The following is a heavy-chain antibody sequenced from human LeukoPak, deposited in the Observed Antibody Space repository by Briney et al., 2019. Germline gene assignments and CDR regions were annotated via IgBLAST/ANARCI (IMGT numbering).Heavy chain of an antibody. Sequence: GGSLRLSCAASGFTFSSYGMHWVRQAPGKGLEWVAFIRYDGSNKYYADSVKGRFTISRDNSKNTLYLQMNSLRAEDTAVYYCAKVHSAMGGSSWYRDYYYMDVWGKGTTVTVSS. D-gene: IGHD6-13*01. CDR1: GFTFSSYG. CDR3: AKVHSAMGGSSWYRDYYYMDV. V-gene: IGHV3-30*02. J-gene: IGHJ6*03. CDR2: IRYDGSNK.